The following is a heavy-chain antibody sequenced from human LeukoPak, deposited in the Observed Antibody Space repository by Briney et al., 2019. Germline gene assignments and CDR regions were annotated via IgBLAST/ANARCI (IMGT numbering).Heavy chain of an antibody. V-gene: IGHV3-30*02. CDR1: GFTFSSYG. D-gene: IGHD1-26*01. J-gene: IGHJ4*02. Sequence: PGGSLRLSCAASGFTFSSYGMHWVRQAPGKGLEWVAFIRYDGSNKYYADSVKGRFTISRDNSKNTLYLQMNSLRAEDTAVYYCAKLAFQGGGSYSSDYWGQGTLVTVSS. CDR3: AKLAFQGGGSYSSDY. CDR2: IRYDGSNK.